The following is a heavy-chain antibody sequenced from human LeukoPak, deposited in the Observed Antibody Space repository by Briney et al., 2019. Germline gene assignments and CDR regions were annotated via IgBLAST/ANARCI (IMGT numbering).Heavy chain of an antibody. CDR2: ISGSGGSI. CDR3: AKGTNWNYYFDY. V-gene: IGHV3-23*01. J-gene: IGHJ4*02. Sequence: GGSLRLSCAASGFTFSSYGMSWVRQAPGKGLEWVAAISGSGGSIYYADSVRGRFTISRDNSKNTLYLQMNSLRAEDTAVYYCAKGTNWNYYFDYWGQGTLVTVSS. CDR1: GFTFSSYG. D-gene: IGHD1-7*01.